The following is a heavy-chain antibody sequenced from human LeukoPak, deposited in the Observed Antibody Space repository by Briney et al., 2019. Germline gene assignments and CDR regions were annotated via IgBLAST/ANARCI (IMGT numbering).Heavy chain of an antibody. CDR2: INPNGGDT. J-gene: IGHJ4*02. Sequence: ASVKVSCKASGYTFTCYYIHWVRQAPGQGLEWMGWINPNGGDTNYAQKFQGRVTMTSDKSITTAYMEMRRLRFDDTAVYYCTCGGSGYLTLDYWGQGTLVTVS. D-gene: IGHD3-22*01. CDR1: GYTFTCYY. CDR3: TCGGSGYLTLDY. V-gene: IGHV1-2*02.